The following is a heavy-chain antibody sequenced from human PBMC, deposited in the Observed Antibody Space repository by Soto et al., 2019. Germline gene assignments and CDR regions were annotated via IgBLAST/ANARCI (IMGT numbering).Heavy chain of an antibody. CDR1: GGTFSSYA. Sequence: SVKVSCKASGGTFSSYAISWVRQAPGQGLEWMGGIIPIFGTANYAQKFQGRVTITADESTSTAYMELSSLRSEDTAVYYCARPRGGYNGDFDYWGQGTLVTVSS. CDR2: IIPIFGTA. J-gene: IGHJ4*02. CDR3: ARPRGGYNGDFDY. D-gene: IGHD5-12*01. V-gene: IGHV1-69*13.